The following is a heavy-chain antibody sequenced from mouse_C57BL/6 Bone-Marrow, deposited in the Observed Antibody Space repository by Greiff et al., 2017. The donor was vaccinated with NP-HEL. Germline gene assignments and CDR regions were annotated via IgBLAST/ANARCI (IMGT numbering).Heavy chain of an antibody. J-gene: IGHJ4*01. Sequence: EVKLVESGGGLVQPGGSLSLSCAASGFTFTDYYMSWVRQPPGKALEWLGFIRNKANGYTTEYSASVKGRFTISRDNSQSILYLQMNALRAEDSATYYCARYIGGRRGDYYAMDYWGQGTSVTVSS. CDR1: GFTFTDYY. CDR2: IRNKANGYTT. V-gene: IGHV7-3*01. D-gene: IGHD2-12*01. CDR3: ARYIGGRRGDYYAMDY.